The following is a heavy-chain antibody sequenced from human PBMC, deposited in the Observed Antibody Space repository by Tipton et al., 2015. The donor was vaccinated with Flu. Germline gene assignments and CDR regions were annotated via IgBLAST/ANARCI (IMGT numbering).Heavy chain of an antibody. CDR2: FYPSGTS. CDR1: GASISTFY. J-gene: IGHJ4*02. D-gene: IGHD2-2*01. V-gene: IGHV4-4*08. Sequence: LRLSCTVSGASISTFYWSWIRQTPGKGLEWLGSFYPSGTSYYNPSLKSRVAISLDTSKNQFSLNLTSVTAGDTAVYYCARLEGAFEGGHCVGSNCWVNFWGQGTLVTVSS. CDR3: ARLEGAFEGGHCVGSNCWVNF.